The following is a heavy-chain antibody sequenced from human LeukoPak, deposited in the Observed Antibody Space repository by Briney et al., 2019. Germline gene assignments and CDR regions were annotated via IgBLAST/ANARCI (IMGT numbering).Heavy chain of an antibody. CDR2: ISTSGGSS. CDR1: GFTFSSYA. Sequence: GGSLRLSCAASGFTFSSYAMSWVRQAPGKGLEWVSAISTSGGSSYYADSVKGRFTISRNNSKNTLYLQMNSLRAEDTAVYYCAKDLGAGSGPYPFDYWGQGTLVTVSS. J-gene: IGHJ4*02. V-gene: IGHV3-23*01. D-gene: IGHD1-26*01. CDR3: AKDLGAGSGPYPFDY.